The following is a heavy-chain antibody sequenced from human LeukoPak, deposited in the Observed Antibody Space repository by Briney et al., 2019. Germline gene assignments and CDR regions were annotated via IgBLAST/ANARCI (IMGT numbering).Heavy chain of an antibody. CDR3: ARVSTSSNTDGVDY. Sequence: ASVKVSCKASGYSFINYHMHWLRQAPGQGLEWMGRINPSGGYTSYAQRFQGRVTMTRDTSTGTVYMQLNDLTSEDTALYFCARVSTSSNTDGVDYWGQGTLVTVSS. J-gene: IGHJ4*02. CDR1: GYSFINYH. D-gene: IGHD6-6*01. V-gene: IGHV1-46*01. CDR2: INPSGGYT.